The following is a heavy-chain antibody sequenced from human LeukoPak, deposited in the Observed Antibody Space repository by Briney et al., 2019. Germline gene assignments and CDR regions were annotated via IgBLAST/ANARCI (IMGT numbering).Heavy chain of an antibody. CDR1: GFTVSSNY. CDR3: GTLPCYSSSSLIDS. CDR2: IYSGGST. D-gene: IGHD6-6*01. J-gene: IGHJ4*02. V-gene: IGHV3-53*01. Sequence: PGGSLRLSCAASGFTVSSNYMSWVRQAPGKGLEWVSVIYSGGSTYYADSVKGRFTISRDNSKNTLYLQMNSLRAEDTAVYYCGTLPCYSSSSLIDSWGQGPLVTVSS.